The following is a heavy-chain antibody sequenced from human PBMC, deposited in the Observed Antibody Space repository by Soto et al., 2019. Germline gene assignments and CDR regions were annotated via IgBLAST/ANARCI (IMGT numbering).Heavy chain of an antibody. CDR1: GGSISSGRHH. CDR2: IYYSGST. CDR3: ATTGGY. J-gene: IGHJ4*02. V-gene: IGHV4-39*01. D-gene: IGHD1-1*01. Sequence: QLQLQESGPGLVKPSETLSLTCTVSGGSISSGRHHWRLIRQPPGKGLEWIGSIYYSGSTYYNPSLKSRVTISLDTSKNQFSLNLNSVTAADTAVYYCATTGGYWGQGILVTVSS.